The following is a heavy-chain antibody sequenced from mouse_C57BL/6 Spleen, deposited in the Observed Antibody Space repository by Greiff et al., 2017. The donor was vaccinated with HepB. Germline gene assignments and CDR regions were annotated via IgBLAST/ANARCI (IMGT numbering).Heavy chain of an antibody. CDR3: ARSGDYGGIDY. D-gene: IGHD2-4*01. Sequence: VQLQQSGAELVRPGSSVKLSCKASGYTFTSYWMDWVKQRPGQGLEWIGNIYPSDSETHYNQKFKDKATLTVDKSSSTAYMQLSSLTSEDSAVYYCARSGDYGGIDYWGQSTTLTVSS. J-gene: IGHJ2*01. CDR1: GYTFTSYW. V-gene: IGHV1-61*01. CDR2: IYPSDSET.